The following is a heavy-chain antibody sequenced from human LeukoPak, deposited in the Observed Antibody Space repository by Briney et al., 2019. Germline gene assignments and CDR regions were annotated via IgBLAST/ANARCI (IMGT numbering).Heavy chain of an antibody. J-gene: IGHJ4*02. Sequence: GGSLRLSCAASGFTFSSYGMHWVRQAPGKGLEWVAVISYDGSNKYYADSVKGRFTISRDNSKNTLYLQMNSLRAEDTAVYYCAKDPQRESSGWCPSNWGQETLVTVSS. CDR1: GFTFSSYG. D-gene: IGHD6-19*01. CDR2: ISYDGSNK. CDR3: AKDPQRESSGWCPSN. V-gene: IGHV3-30*18.